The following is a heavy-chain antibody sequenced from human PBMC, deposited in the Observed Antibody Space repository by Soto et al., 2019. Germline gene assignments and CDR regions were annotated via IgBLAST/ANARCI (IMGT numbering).Heavy chain of an antibody. Sequence: EVQLVESGGGLVQPGGSLRLSCAASGFSFSSYSMTWVRQAPGKGLEWVSYISSRSITIYYADSVRGRFTISRDDAKNSLYLQMKSLSYEDTAGDNCARDEEVYQRNGYYSYHWGQGTLVTVSS. CDR3: ARDEEVYQRNGYYSYH. J-gene: IGHJ5*02. D-gene: IGHD3-22*01. CDR1: GFSFSSYS. V-gene: IGHV3-48*02. CDR2: ISSRSITI.